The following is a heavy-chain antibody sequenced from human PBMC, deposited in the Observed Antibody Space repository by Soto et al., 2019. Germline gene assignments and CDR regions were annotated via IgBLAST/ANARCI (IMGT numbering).Heavy chain of an antibody. CDR3: ARNTYGSGSYWDYYYYYGMDV. J-gene: IGHJ6*02. D-gene: IGHD3-10*01. CDR2: IYHSGST. CDR1: GGSISSSNW. V-gene: IGHV4-4*02. Sequence: SETLSLTCAVSGGSISSSNWWSWVRQPPGKGLEWIGEIYHSGSTNYNPSLKSRVTISVDKSKNQFSLKLSSVTAADTAVYYCARNTYGSGSYWDYYYYYGMDVWGQGTTVTVS.